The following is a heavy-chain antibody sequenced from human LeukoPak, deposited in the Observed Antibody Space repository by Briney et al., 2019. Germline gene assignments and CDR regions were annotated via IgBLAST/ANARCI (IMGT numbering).Heavy chain of an antibody. Sequence: PGGSLRLSCAASGFTVSSNYMSWVRQAPGKGLEWVSVIYSGGSTYYADSVKGRFTISRDNSKNTLYLQMNSLRAEDTAVYYCVRYCSGGSCYPFDYWGQGTLVTVSS. V-gene: IGHV3-66*01. CDR2: IYSGGST. J-gene: IGHJ4*02. CDR1: GFTVSSNY. D-gene: IGHD2-15*01. CDR3: VRYCSGGSCYPFDY.